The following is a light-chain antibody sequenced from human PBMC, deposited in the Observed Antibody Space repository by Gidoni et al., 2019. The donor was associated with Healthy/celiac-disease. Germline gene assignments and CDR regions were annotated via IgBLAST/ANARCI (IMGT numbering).Light chain of an antibody. J-gene: IGKJ2*03. V-gene: IGKV3-11*01. CDR1: QSVSSY. CDR2: DAS. Sequence: IVLTQSPATLSLSPGVRATLSCSASQSVSSYLAWYHQKPGQTPRHLIYDASTRATGIPARFSGSGAGTDFTLTISSLEPQDFAVYYCQQRSNWPPISFGQGTKLEIK. CDR3: QQRSNWPPIS.